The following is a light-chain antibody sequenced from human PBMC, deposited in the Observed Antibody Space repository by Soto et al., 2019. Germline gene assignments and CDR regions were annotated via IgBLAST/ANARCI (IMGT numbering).Light chain of an antibody. CDR1: QSISSW. Sequence: DIHMTQSPSTLSASVGDIVTITCRASQSISSWLAWYQQKPGKAPKLLIYDASSLESGVPSRFSGSGSGTEFTLTISNLKPDDFATYYCQQYNSMSTFGQGTKVDIK. CDR3: QQYNSMST. CDR2: DAS. V-gene: IGKV1-5*01. J-gene: IGKJ1*01.